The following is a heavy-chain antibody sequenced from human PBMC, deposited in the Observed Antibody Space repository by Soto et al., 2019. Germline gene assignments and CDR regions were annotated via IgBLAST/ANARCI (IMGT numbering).Heavy chain of an antibody. CDR3: ARVPRYTSDIVDVPAAMYEERFDP. D-gene: IGHD2-2*01. CDR2: IHAGDGKT. Sequence: QVHLVQSGAEVKKPGASVKVSCNSSGYSFMNYAIHWLRQAPGQGFEWMGWIHAGDGKTKYPQSLQGRVTITRDTSASTVYMELSGLTSADTAVYYCARVPRYTSDIVDVPAAMYEERFDPWGQGTLVTVSS. V-gene: IGHV1-3*01. CDR1: GYSFMNYA. J-gene: IGHJ5*02.